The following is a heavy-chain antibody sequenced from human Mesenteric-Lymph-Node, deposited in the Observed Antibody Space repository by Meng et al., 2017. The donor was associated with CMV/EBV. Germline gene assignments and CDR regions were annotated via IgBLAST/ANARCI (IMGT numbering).Heavy chain of an antibody. CDR2: ISSSSSTI. CDR3: ARGGYSSSSPIDY. V-gene: IGHV3-48*04. D-gene: IGHD6-6*01. CDR1: GFTFSSYS. J-gene: IGHJ4*02. Sequence: GGSLRLSCAASGFTFSSYSMNWVRQAPGKGLEWVSYISSSSSTIYYADSVKGRFTISRDNAKNSLYLQMNSLRAEDTAVHYCARGGYSSSSPIDYWGQGTLVTVSS.